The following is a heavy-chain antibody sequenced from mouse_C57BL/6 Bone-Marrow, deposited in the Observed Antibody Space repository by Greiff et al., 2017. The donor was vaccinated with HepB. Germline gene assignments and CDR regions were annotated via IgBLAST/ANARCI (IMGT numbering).Heavy chain of an antibody. Sequence: EVHLVESGGDLVKPGGSLKLSCAASGFTFSSYGMSWVRQTPDKRLEWVATISSGGSYTYYPDSVKGRFTISRDNAKNTLYLKMSSLKSEDTAMYYCARRDGYYDYFDYWGQGTTLTVSS. V-gene: IGHV5-6*01. D-gene: IGHD2-3*01. CDR2: ISSGGSYT. CDR1: GFTFSSYG. J-gene: IGHJ2*01. CDR3: ARRDGYYDYFDY.